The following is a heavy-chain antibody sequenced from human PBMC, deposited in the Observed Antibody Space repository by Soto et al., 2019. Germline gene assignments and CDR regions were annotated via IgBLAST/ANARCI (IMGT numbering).Heavy chain of an antibody. CDR1: GGTFSSYA. V-gene: IGHV1-69*13. J-gene: IGHJ6*02. CDR2: IIPIFGTA. Sequence: GASVKVSCKASGGTFSSYAISWVRQAPGQGLERMGGIIPIFGTANYAQKFQGRVTITADESTSTAYMELSSLRSEDTAVYYCAKSIAARPRRDYYYGMDVWGQGTTVTVSS. D-gene: IGHD6-6*01. CDR3: AKSIAARPRRDYYYGMDV.